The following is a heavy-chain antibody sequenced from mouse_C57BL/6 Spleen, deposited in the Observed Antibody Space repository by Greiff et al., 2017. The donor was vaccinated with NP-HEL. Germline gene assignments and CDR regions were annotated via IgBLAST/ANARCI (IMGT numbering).Heavy chain of an antibody. CDR3: ASYYSNYYAMDY. CDR2: IYPGSGST. Sequence: QVQLQQPGAELVKPGASVKMSCKASGYTFTSYWITWVKQRPGQGLEWIGDIYPGSGSTNYNEKFKSKATLTVDTSSSTAYMQLSSLTYEDSAVYYCASYYSNYYAMDYWGQGTSVTVSS. V-gene: IGHV1-55*01. CDR1: GYTFTSYW. J-gene: IGHJ4*01. D-gene: IGHD2-5*01.